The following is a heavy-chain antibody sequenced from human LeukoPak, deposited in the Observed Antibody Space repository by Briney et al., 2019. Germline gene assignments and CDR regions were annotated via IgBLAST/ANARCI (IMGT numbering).Heavy chain of an antibody. CDR3: TTDITMIVDLTY. D-gene: IGHD3-22*01. V-gene: IGHV1-24*01. CDR1: GYTLTELS. Sequence: ASVKVSCKVSGYTLTELSMHWVRQAPGKGLEWMGGFDPEDGETIYAQKFQGRVTMTEDTSTDTAYMELSRLRSEATAVYCCTTDITMIVDLTYWGQGTLVTVSS. J-gene: IGHJ4*02. CDR2: FDPEDGET.